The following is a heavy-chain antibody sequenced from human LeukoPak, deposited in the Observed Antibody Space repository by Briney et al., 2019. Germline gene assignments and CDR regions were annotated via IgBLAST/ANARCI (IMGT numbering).Heavy chain of an antibody. CDR1: GGTFSSYG. CDR2: IIPVFGTA. D-gene: IGHD5-18*01. Sequence: GASVKVSCKASGGTFSSYGISWVRQAPGQGLEWMGGIIPVFGTAKYAQKVQGRVTITADESTSTAYMELSSLRSGDTAVYYCARATVDTAMVIPYYYYMDVWGKGTTVTISS. CDR3: ARATVDTAMVIPYYYYMDV. J-gene: IGHJ6*03. V-gene: IGHV1-69*01.